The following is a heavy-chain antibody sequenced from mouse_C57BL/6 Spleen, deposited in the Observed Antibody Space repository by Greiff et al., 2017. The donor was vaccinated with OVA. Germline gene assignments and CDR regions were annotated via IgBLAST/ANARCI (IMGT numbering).Heavy chain of an antibody. J-gene: IGHJ3*01. CDR1: GFTFSSYA. D-gene: IGHD2-1*01. V-gene: IGHV5-4*01. CDR2: ISDGGSYT. CDR3: ARAGLLDGGFAY. Sequence: DVHLVESGGGLVKPGGSLKLSCAASGFTFSSYAMSWVRQTPEKRLEWVATISDGGSYTYYPDNVKGRFTISRDNAKNNLYLQMSHLKSEDTAMYYCARAGLLDGGFAYWGQGTLVTVSA.